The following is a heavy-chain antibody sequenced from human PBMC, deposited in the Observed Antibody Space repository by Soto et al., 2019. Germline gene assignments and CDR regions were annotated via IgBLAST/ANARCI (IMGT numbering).Heavy chain of an antibody. Sequence: QVQLVQSGAEVKKPGASVKVSCKASGYTFTSYDINWVRQATGQGLEWMGWMNPNSGNTGYAQKFKGRVTMTRNTSISTAYMELSSLRSEDTAVYYCATHLVVPAARAYYYMDVWGKGTTVTVSS. D-gene: IGHD2-2*01. CDR3: ATHLVVPAARAYYYMDV. J-gene: IGHJ6*03. CDR2: MNPNSGNT. V-gene: IGHV1-8*01. CDR1: GYTFTSYD.